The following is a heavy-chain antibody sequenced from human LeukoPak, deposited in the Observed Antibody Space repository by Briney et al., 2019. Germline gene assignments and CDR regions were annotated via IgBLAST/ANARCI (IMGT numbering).Heavy chain of an antibody. CDR3: ARGPQVGATYYFDY. CDR1: GGSFSGYY. Sequence: SETLSLTCAVYGGSFSGYYWSWIRQPPGKGLEWIGEINHSGSTNYNPSLKSRVTISVDTSKNQFSLKLSSVTAADTAVYYCARGPQVGATYYFDYWGQGTLVTVSS. J-gene: IGHJ4*02. D-gene: IGHD1-26*01. CDR2: INHSGST. V-gene: IGHV4-34*01.